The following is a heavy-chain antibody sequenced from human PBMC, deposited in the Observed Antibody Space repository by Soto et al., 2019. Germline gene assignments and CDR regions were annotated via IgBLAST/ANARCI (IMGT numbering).Heavy chain of an antibody. J-gene: IGHJ4*02. Sequence: QVQLQESGPGLVKPSETLSLTCTVSGGSISSYYWSWIRQPPGKGLEWIGYIYYSGSTNYNPSLKGRVNISVDTSKNQFSLKRGSVTAADTAVYYCARGVKWQYDFDCWGQGTLVTVSS. CDR1: GGSISSYY. CDR3: ARGVKWQYDFDC. V-gene: IGHV4-59*01. CDR2: IYYSGST. D-gene: IGHD5-12*01.